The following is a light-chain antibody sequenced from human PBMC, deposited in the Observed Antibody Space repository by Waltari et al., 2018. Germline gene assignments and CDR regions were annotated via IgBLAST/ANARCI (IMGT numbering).Light chain of an antibody. CDR3: QSYDSSLSGSV. Sequence: QSVLTQPPSVSGAPGQRVTISCTGSSSNSGAGYDGHWYQQLPGTAPKLLIYGNSNRPSGVPDRFSGSKSGTSASLAITGLQAEDEADYYCQSYDSSLSGSVFGGGTKLTVL. CDR2: GNS. CDR1: SSNSGAGYD. J-gene: IGLJ2*01. V-gene: IGLV1-40*01.